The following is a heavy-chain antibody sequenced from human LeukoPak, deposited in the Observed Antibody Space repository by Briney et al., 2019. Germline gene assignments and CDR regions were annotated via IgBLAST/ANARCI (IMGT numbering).Heavy chain of an antibody. V-gene: IGHV4-39*01. D-gene: IGHD3-10*01. CDR3: AKIGGYMVRGVENWFDP. Sequence: SETLSLTCTVSGGSISSNNYYWGWLRQPPGKGLEWFGSIDYSGSTNYNPSLKSRVTISVDTSKNQFSLKVTSVTAADTAVYYCAKIGGYMVRGVENWFDPWGQGTLVTVSS. CDR2: IDYSGST. CDR1: GGSISSNNYY. J-gene: IGHJ5*02.